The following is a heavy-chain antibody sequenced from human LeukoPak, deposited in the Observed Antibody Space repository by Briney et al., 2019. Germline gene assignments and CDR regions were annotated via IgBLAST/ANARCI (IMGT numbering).Heavy chain of an antibody. CDR3: ARDGSYDSSGYVDY. V-gene: IGHV3-21*01. J-gene: IGHJ4*02. CDR2: ISSSSSYI. CDR1: GFTFSSYT. Sequence: MTGGSLRLSCAASGFTFSSYTMNWVRQAPGKGLEWVSSISSSSSYIYYADSVKGRFTISRDNAKNSLYLQMNSLRAEDTAVYYCARDGSYDSSGYVDYWGQGTLVTVSS. D-gene: IGHD3-22*01.